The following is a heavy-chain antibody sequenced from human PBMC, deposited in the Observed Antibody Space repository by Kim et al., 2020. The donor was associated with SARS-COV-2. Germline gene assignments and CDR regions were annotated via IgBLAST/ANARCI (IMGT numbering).Heavy chain of an antibody. D-gene: IGHD3-9*01. V-gene: IGHV1-24*01. CDR3: ATDLDMLTGFDAFDI. J-gene: IGHJ3*02. Sequence: AQKFQGRVTMTEDTSTDTAYMERRSLRSEDTAVYYCATDLDMLTGFDAFDIWGQGTMVTVSS.